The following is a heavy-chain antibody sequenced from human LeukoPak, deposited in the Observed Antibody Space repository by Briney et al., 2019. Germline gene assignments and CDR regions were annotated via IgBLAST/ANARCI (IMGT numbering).Heavy chain of an antibody. Sequence: SETLSLTCTVSGGSISSYYWSWIRQPAGKGLEWIGRIYTSGSTNYNPSLKSRVTMSVDTSKNQFSLKLSSVTAADTAVCYCALERAESGNWFDPWGQGTLVTVSS. V-gene: IGHV4-4*07. J-gene: IGHJ5*02. CDR2: IYTSGST. CDR1: GGSISSYY. CDR3: ALERAESGNWFDP. D-gene: IGHD3-3*01.